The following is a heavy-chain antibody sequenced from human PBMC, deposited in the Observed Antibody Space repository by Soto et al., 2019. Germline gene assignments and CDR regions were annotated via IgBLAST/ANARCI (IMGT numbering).Heavy chain of an antibody. Sequence: HPGGSLRLSCAASGFTFSSYWMHWVRQAPGKGLVWVSRINSDGSSTSYADSVKGRFTISRDNAKNTLYLQMNSLRAEDTAVYYCARDTARAMVRIYYGMDVWGQGTTVTVSS. V-gene: IGHV3-74*01. CDR2: INSDGSST. CDR3: ARDTARAMVRIYYGMDV. CDR1: GFTFSSYW. D-gene: IGHD3-10*01. J-gene: IGHJ6*02.